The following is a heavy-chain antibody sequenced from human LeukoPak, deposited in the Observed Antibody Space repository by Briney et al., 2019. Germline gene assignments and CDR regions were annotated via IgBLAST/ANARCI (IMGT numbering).Heavy chain of an antibody. D-gene: IGHD6-6*01. CDR1: GGSISSYY. CDR2: IYYSGST. V-gene: IGHV4-59*01. Sequence: PSETLSLTCTVSGGSISSYYWSWIRQPPGKGLEWIGYIYYSGSTNYNPSLKSRVTISVDTSKNQFSLKLSSVTAADTAVYYCARGKKQLVSYFDYWGQGTLVTVSS. CDR3: ARGKKQLVSYFDY. J-gene: IGHJ4*02.